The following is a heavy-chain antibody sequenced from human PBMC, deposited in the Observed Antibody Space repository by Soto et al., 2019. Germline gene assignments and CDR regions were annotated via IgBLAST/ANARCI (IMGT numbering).Heavy chain of an antibody. CDR2: IKSKTDGGTT. Sequence: GGSLRLSCAASGFTFSNAWMSWVRQAPGKGLGWVGRIKSKTDGGTTDYAAPVKGRFTISRDDSKNTLYLQMNSLKTEDTAVYYCATVFEDYYYGMDVWGQGTTVTVSS. D-gene: IGHD3-3*01. CDR1: GFTFSNAW. J-gene: IGHJ6*02. CDR3: ATVFEDYYYGMDV. V-gene: IGHV3-15*01.